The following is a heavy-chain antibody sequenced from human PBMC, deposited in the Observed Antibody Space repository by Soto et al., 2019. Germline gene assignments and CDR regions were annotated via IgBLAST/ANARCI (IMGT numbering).Heavy chain of an antibody. CDR3: AKCLLWFGEVSCYYGMDV. D-gene: IGHD3-10*01. Sequence: HPGGSLRLSCAASGFTFSSYAMSWVRQAPGKGLEWVSAISGSGGSTYYADSVKGRFTISRDNSKNTLYLQMNSLRAEDTAVYYCAKCLLWFGEVSCYYGMDVWGQGTTVTVSS. CDR2: ISGSGGST. V-gene: IGHV3-23*01. CDR1: GFTFSSYA. J-gene: IGHJ6*02.